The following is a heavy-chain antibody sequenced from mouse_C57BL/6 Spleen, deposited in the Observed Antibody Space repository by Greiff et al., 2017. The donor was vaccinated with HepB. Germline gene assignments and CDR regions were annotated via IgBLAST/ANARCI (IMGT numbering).Heavy chain of an antibody. CDR2: IHPNSGST. V-gene: IGHV1-64*01. CDR1: GYTFTSYW. CDR3: ARSDYDDAMDY. Sequence: VQLQQSGAELVKPGASVKLSCKASGYTFTSYWMHWVKQRPGQGLEWIGMIHPNSGSTNYNEKFKSKATLTVDKSSSTAYMQLSSLTSEDSAVYYCARSDYDDAMDYWGQGTSVTVSS. D-gene: IGHD2-4*01. J-gene: IGHJ4*01.